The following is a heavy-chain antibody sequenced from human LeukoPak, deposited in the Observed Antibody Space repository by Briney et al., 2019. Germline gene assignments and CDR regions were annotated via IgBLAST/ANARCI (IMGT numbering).Heavy chain of an antibody. CDR1: GYTFTSYA. Sequence: ASVKVSCKASGYTFTSYAMHWVRQAPGQRLEWMGWINVGNGNTKYSQEFQGRVTITRDTSASTAYMELSSLRSGDMAVYYCARGIAVAGSFDYWGQGTLVTVSS. V-gene: IGHV1-3*03. CDR3: ARGIAVAGSFDY. CDR2: INVGNGNT. D-gene: IGHD6-19*01. J-gene: IGHJ4*02.